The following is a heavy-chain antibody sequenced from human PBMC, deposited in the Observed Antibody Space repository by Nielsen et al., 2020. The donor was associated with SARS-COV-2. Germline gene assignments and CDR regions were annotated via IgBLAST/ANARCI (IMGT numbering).Heavy chain of an antibody. D-gene: IGHD6-19*01. V-gene: IGHV3-9*01. Sequence: GGSLRLSCAASGFTFDDYAMHWVRQAPGKGLEWVSGISWNSGSIGYADSVKGRFTISRDNAKNSLYLQMNSLRAEDTALYYCAASSGWYDGPKPGYWGQGTLVTVSS. J-gene: IGHJ4*02. CDR3: AASSGWYDGPKPGY. CDR1: GFTFDDYA. CDR2: ISWNSGSI.